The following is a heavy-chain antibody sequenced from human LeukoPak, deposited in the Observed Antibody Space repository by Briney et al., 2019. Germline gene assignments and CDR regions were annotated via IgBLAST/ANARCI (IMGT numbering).Heavy chain of an antibody. Sequence: SETLSLTCTVSGGSISSYYWSWIRQPPGKGLEWIGYIYYSGSTNYNPSLKSRVTISVDTSKNQFSLKLSSVTAADTAVYYCARGKDDFWSGYTNYYYYYMDVWGKGTTVTVSS. CDR1: GGSISSYY. V-gene: IGHV4-59*01. D-gene: IGHD3-3*01. J-gene: IGHJ6*03. CDR2: IYYSGST. CDR3: ARGKDDFWSGYTNYYYYYMDV.